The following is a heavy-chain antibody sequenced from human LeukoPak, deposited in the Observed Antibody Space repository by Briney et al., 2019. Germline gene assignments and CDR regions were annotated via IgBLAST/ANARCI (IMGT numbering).Heavy chain of an antibody. CDR1: GFTFSSYA. J-gene: IGHJ6*02. CDR2: ISNSGGST. Sequence: PGGSLRLSCAASGFTFSSYAMSWVRQAPGKGLEWVSTISNSGGSTYYADSVKGRFTISRDNSKNTLYLQMNSLRAEDTAVYYCAKMISGSYYYYYGMDVWGQGTTVTVS. CDR3: AKMISGSYYYYYGMDV. V-gene: IGHV3-23*01. D-gene: IGHD1-26*01.